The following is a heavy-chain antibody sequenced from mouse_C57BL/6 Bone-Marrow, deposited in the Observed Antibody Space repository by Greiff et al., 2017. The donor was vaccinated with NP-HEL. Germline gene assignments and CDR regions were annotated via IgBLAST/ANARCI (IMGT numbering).Heavy chain of an antibody. Sequence: QVQLQQPGAELVKPGASVKLSCKASGYTFTSYWMHWVKQRPGQGLEWIGMIHPNSGSTNYNEKFKSKATLTVDKSSSTAYMQLSSLTSEDSAVYYSARRQLRPLYAMDYWGQGTSVTVSS. CDR1: GYTFTSYW. D-gene: IGHD3-2*02. CDR3: ARRQLRPLYAMDY. J-gene: IGHJ4*01. CDR2: IHPNSGST. V-gene: IGHV1-64*01.